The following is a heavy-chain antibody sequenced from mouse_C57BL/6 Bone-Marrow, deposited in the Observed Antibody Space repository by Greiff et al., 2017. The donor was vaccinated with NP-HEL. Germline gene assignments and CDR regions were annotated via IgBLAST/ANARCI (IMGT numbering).Heavy chain of an antibody. CDR1: GYTFTSYG. Sequence: VQVVESGAELARPGASVKLSCKASGYTFTSYGISWVKQRTGQGLEWIGEIYPRSGNTYYNEKFKGKATLTADKSSSTAYMELRSLTSEDSAVYFCAREDGYYLFDYWGQGTTLTVSS. J-gene: IGHJ2*01. CDR2: IYPRSGNT. D-gene: IGHD2-3*01. CDR3: AREDGYYLFDY. V-gene: IGHV1-81*01.